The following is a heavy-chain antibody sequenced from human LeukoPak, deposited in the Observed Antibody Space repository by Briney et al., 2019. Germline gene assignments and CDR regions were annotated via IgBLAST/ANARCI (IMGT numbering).Heavy chain of an antibody. Sequence: SETLSLTCTVSGGSISSSSYYWGWIRQPPGKGLEWNGSIYYSGSTYYNPSLKSRVTISVDTSKNQISLKLSSVTAADTAVYYCARQDRSSSEWGQGTLVTV. D-gene: IGHD6-6*01. J-gene: IGHJ4*02. CDR3: ARQDRSSSE. CDR2: IYYSGST. CDR1: GGSISSSSYY. V-gene: IGHV4-39*01.